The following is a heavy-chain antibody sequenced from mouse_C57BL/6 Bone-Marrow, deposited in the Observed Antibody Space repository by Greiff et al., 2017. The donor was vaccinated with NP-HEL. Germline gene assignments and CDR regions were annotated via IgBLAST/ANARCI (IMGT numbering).Heavy chain of an antibody. CDR3: ARNPAQARYFDY. D-gene: IGHD3-2*02. V-gene: IGHV1-61*01. CDR1: GYTFTSYW. J-gene: IGHJ2*01. Sequence: VQLQQSGAELVRPGSSVKLSCKASGYTFTSYWMDWVKQRPGQGLEWIGNIYPSDSETHYNQKFKDKATLTVDKSSSTAYMQLSSLTSEDSAVYYCARNPAQARYFDYWGQGTTLTVSS. CDR2: IYPSDSET.